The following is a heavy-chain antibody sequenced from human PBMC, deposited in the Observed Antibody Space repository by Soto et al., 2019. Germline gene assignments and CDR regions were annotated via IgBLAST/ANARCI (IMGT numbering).Heavy chain of an antibody. J-gene: IGHJ5*02. Sequence: SGPTLVNPTQTLTLTCTFSGFSLSTSGVGVGWIRQPPGKALEWLALIYWDDGKRYSPSLKSRLTITKDTSKNQVVLTMTNMDPVDTATYYCAHSRSTIFGVVIIGSNWFDPWGQGTLVTVSS. V-gene: IGHV2-5*02. CDR1: GFSLSTSGVG. CDR2: IYWDDGK. D-gene: IGHD3-3*01. CDR3: AHSRSTIFGVVIIGSNWFDP.